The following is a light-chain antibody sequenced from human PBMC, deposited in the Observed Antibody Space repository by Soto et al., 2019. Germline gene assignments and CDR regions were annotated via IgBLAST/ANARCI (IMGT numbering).Light chain of an antibody. CDR2: GAS. V-gene: IGKV3-15*01. Sequence: EIVMTQSPATLSGTPGARATLSCRASQSLKRDVAWYQQKPGQAPRLLFYGASTLATVIPARFSASGSGPEFNLTIRCLRSEDFAVYCCQQYNKWPLTFGGGTKVEIK. CDR3: QQYNKWPLT. J-gene: IGKJ4*01. CDR1: QSLKRD.